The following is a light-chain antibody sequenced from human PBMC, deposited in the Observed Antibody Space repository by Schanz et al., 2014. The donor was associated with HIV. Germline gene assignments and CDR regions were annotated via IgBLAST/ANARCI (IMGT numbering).Light chain of an antibody. J-gene: IGKJ2*01. CDR1: QTISIS. Sequence: DIQMTQSPSSLSAFVGDTVSITCRASQTISISLNWYQQKPGKAPQLLIYDASLLHTGVPSRFSGSGSGTHFTLTITSLLVEDFATYYCQQTYIVTPYTFGQGTKVE. CDR3: QQTYIVTPYT. CDR2: DAS. V-gene: IGKV1-39*01.